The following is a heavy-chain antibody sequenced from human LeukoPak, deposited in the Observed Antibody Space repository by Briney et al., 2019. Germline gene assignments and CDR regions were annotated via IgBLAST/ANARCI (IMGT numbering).Heavy chain of an antibody. CDR2: ISPNSGGT. CDR1: GYTFTGYY. V-gene: IGHV1-2*02. CDR3: ARDKGSTRSFYMDV. D-gene: IGHD2-2*01. J-gene: IGHJ6*03. Sequence: ASVKVSCKASGYTFTGYYMHWVRQAPGQGLEWMGWISPNSGGTNYAQKFQGRVTMTRDTSISTAYMELSRLRSDDTAVYYCARDKGSTRSFYMDVWGKGTTVTVSS.